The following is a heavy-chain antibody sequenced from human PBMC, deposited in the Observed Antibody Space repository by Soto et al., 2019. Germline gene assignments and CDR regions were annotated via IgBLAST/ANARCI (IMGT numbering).Heavy chain of an antibody. CDR1: GGPMNNYY. V-gene: IGHV4-59*08. CDR3: ARLNGYCVGTSCHGYYGMDV. CDR2: MGYNGFT. Sequence: SETLSLTCTISGGPMNNYYCSWFRQPRGQGLEWIGYMGYNGFTRYNPSLRSRVAISLDTAKNQFSLNLSSVTAADTAVYYCARLNGYCVGTSCHGYYGMDVWGQGTTVTVSS. J-gene: IGHJ6*02. D-gene: IGHD2-2*03.